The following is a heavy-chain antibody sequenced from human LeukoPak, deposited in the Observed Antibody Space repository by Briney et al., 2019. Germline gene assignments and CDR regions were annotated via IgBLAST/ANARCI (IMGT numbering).Heavy chain of an antibody. CDR2: IYTSGST. D-gene: IGHD4-11*01. J-gene: IGHJ6*03. CDR1: GGSISSYY. CDR3: ARELHYSPNTYYYYMDV. V-gene: IGHV4-4*07. Sequence: SETLSLTCTVSGGSISSYYWSWIRQPAGKGLEWIGRIYTSGSTNYNPYLKSRVSMSVDTSKNQFSLKLSSVTAADTAVYYCARELHYSPNTYYYYMDVWGKGPRSPSP.